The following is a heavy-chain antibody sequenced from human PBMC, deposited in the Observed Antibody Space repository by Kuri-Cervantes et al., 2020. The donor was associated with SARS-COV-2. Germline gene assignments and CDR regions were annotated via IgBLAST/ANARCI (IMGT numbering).Heavy chain of an antibody. V-gene: IGHV3-11*01. Sequence: LSLTCAASGFTFSDYYMSWIRQAPGKGLEWVSYISSSGSTIYYADSVKGRFTISRDNAKNSLYLQMNSLRAEDTAVYYCARDSITMVQGATSDAFDIWGQGTMVTVSS. CDR1: GFTFSDYY. D-gene: IGHD3-10*01. CDR2: ISSSGSTI. J-gene: IGHJ3*02. CDR3: ARDSITMVQGATSDAFDI.